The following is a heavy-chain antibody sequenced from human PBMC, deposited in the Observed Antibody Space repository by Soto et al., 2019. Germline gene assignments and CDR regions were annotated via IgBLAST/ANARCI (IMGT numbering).Heavy chain of an antibody. CDR2: ISYDGSNK. D-gene: IGHD6-13*01. CDR3: AKEYGSTWIDH. CDR1: GFTFSSYG. V-gene: IGHV3-30*18. Sequence: GGSLRLSCAASGFTFSSYGMHWVRQAPGKGLEWVAVISYDGSNKYYVDSVKGRFTISRDNSRNTLFLQLNSLRAEDTAVYYCAKEYGSTWIDHWGQGTLVTVSS. J-gene: IGHJ4*02.